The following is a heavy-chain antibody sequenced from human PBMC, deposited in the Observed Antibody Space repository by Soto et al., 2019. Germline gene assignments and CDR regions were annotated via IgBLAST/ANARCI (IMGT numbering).Heavy chain of an antibody. Sequence: GGSLRLSCAASGFTFSSYTMKWVRQAPGKGLEWVASISSSYYIKYADSVKGRFTISRDNAKNSLYLQMNSLRAEDTAVYYCARGDVVVMTATSNFDYWGQGTLVTVSS. J-gene: IGHJ4*02. V-gene: IGHV3-21*01. CDR2: ISSSYYI. CDR1: GFTFSSYT. CDR3: ARGDVVVMTATSNFDY. D-gene: IGHD2-21*02.